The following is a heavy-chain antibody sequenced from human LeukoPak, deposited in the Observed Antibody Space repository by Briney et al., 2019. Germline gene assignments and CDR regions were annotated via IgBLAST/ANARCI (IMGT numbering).Heavy chain of an antibody. Sequence: PGGSLRLSCAASGFTFDDYAMHWVRQAPGKGLEWVSGISWNSGKIDYADSVKGRFTISRDNAKNSLYLQMNSLRVEDMALYYCAKDRGYSSSFFEIWGQGTLVTVSS. CDR1: GFTFDDYA. CDR2: ISWNSGKI. D-gene: IGHD6-13*01. CDR3: AKDRGYSSSFFEI. V-gene: IGHV3-9*03. J-gene: IGHJ4*02.